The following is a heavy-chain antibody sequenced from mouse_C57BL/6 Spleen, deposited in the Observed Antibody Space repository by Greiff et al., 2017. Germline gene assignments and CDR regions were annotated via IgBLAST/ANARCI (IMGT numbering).Heavy chain of an antibody. CDR1: GYTFTSYW. Sequence: QVQLQQPGAELVMPGASVKLSCKASGYTFTSYWMHWVKQRPGQGLEWIGEIDPSDSYTNYNQKFKGKSTLTVDKSSSTVYMVLNSLTSEDPAVYYCGRGTTVGAMDYWGQGTSVTVSS. CDR2: IDPSDSYT. J-gene: IGHJ4*01. CDR3: GRGTTVGAMDY. V-gene: IGHV1-69*01. D-gene: IGHD1-1*01.